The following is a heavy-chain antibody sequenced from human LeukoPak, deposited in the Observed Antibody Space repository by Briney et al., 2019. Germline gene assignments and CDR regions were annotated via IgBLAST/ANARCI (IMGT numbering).Heavy chain of an antibody. CDR3: AREETDYFDY. CDR2: ISSIGRYI. CDR1: GFTFSTYT. J-gene: IGHJ4*02. Sequence: GGSLRLSCAASGFTFSTYTMNWVRQAPGKGLEWVSSISSIGRYIYYADSVKGRFTISRDNTKNSLYLQMNSPSPEDTAVYYCAREETDYFDYWGQGTLVTVSS. V-gene: IGHV3-21*01.